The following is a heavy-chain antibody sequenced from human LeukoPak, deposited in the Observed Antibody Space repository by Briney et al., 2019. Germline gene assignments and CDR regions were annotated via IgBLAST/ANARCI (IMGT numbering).Heavy chain of an antibody. D-gene: IGHD3-3*02. Sequence: ASVKVSCKTSGYTFIIHGISWVRQAPGQGLEWLGWITGYNGNTNYEQKFQGRVTMTTDTSTSTAYMELRSLRSDDTAVYYCARDGIGDHFWSLFDYWGQGTLVTVSS. J-gene: IGHJ4*02. CDR3: ARDGIGDHFWSLFDY. V-gene: IGHV1-18*01. CDR1: GYTFIIHG. CDR2: ITGYNGNT.